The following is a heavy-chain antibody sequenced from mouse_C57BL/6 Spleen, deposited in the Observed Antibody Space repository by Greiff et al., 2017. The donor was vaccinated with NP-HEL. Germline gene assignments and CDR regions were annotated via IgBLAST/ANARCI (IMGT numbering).Heavy chain of an antibody. Sequence: EVHLVESGGDLVKPGGSLKLSCAASGFTFSSYGMSWVRQTPDKRLEWVATISSGGSYTYYPDSVKGRFTISRDNAKNTLYLQMSSLKSEDTAMYYCARQGVPTTVGFDYWGQGTTLTVSS. V-gene: IGHV5-6*01. CDR3: ARQGVPTTVGFDY. J-gene: IGHJ2*01. D-gene: IGHD1-1*01. CDR2: ISSGGSYT. CDR1: GFTFSSYG.